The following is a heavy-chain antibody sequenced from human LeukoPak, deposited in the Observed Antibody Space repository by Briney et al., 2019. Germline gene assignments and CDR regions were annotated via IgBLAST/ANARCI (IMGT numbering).Heavy chain of an antibody. Sequence: PSETLSLTCTVSGYSISSGYYWGWIRQPPGKGLEWIGSIYHSGSTYYNPSLKSRVTISVDTSKNQFSLKLSSVTAADTAVYYCASGDYYYYYMDVWGKGTTVTVSS. CDR1: GYSISSGYY. CDR3: ASGDYYYYYMDV. CDR2: IYHSGST. D-gene: IGHD2-15*01. J-gene: IGHJ6*03. V-gene: IGHV4-38-2*02.